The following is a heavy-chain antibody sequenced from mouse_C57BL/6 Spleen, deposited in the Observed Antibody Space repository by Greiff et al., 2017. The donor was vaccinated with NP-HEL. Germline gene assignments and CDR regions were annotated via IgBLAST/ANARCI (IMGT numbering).Heavy chain of an antibody. D-gene: IGHD1-1*01. V-gene: IGHV1-53*01. J-gene: IGHJ1*03. Sequence: QVQLQQPGTELVKPGASVKLSCKASGYTFTSYWMHWVKQTPGQGLEWIGNITPSNGGTNYHEKFKSKATLTVDNSSSTAYMQLSSLTSEDSAVYYCARAGGSSLYWYFDVWGTGTTVTVSS. CDR2: ITPSNGGT. CDR3: ARAGGSSLYWYFDV. CDR1: GYTFTSYW.